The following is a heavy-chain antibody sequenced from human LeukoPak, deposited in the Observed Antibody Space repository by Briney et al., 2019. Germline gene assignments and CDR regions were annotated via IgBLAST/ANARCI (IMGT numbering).Heavy chain of an antibody. J-gene: IGHJ4*02. Sequence: GGSLRLSCAASGFSFTTSWRSWIRQPPGKGLEWVASIEQDGSEKYYVDSVKGRFTISRDNAKNSLFLQMNSLRAEDTAVYYCAKGHTSLAPGGQGALVTVSS. CDR2: IEQDGSEK. V-gene: IGHV3-7*01. CDR3: AKGHTSLAP. CDR1: GFSFTTSW. D-gene: IGHD5-18*01.